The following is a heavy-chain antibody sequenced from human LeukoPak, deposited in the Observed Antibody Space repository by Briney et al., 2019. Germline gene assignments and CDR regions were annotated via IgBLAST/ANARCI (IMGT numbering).Heavy chain of an antibody. Sequence: GRSLRLSCAASGFTFSSYGMHWVRQAPGKGLEWVAVISYDGSNKYYADSVKGRFTISRDNSKNTLYPQMNSLRAEDTAVYYCAKDLGSYYDFWSGPSWFDPWGQGTLVTVSS. CDR1: GFTFSSYG. CDR2: ISYDGSNK. J-gene: IGHJ5*02. V-gene: IGHV3-30*18. D-gene: IGHD3-3*01. CDR3: AKDLGSYYDFWSGPSWFDP.